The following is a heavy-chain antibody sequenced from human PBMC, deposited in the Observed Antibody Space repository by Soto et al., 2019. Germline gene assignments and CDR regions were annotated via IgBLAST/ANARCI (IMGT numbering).Heavy chain of an antibody. CDR2: INPSGGST. Sequence: GASVKVSCKASGYTFTSYYMHWVRQAPGQGLEWMGIINPSGGSTSYAQKFQGRVTMTRDTSTSTVYMELSSLRSEDTAVYYCARAKQWLAKGRFFLGYWGQGTLVTVSS. CDR3: ARAKQWLAKGRFFLGY. V-gene: IGHV1-46*01. CDR1: GYTFTSYY. J-gene: IGHJ4*02. D-gene: IGHD6-19*01.